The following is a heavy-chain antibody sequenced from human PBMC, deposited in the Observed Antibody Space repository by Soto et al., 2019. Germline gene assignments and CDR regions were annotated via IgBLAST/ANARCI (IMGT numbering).Heavy chain of an antibody. CDR1: GFSFSNYW. CDR3: ARVTGVCISTSCELYGMDV. Sequence: EVQLVESGGGVVQPGGSLRLSCAASGFSFSNYWMHWVRQAPGKGPVWVSRITSDGSITTYADSVKGRFTISRDNAKNILYLQVNSLRVEDTAVYYCARVTGVCISTSCELYGMDVWGQGTTVTVSS. V-gene: IGHV3-74*01. D-gene: IGHD2-2*01. J-gene: IGHJ6*02. CDR2: ITSDGSIT.